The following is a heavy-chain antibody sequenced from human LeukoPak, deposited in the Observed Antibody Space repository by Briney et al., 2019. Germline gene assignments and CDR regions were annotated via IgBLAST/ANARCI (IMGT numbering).Heavy chain of an antibody. CDR3: AKDPKNYDSTMGYYFDY. V-gene: IGHV3-30*02. J-gene: IGHJ4*02. CDR1: GFSFSSYG. CDR2: IRYDGTNK. D-gene: IGHD3-22*01. Sequence: PGGSLRLSCEASGFSFSSYGLHWVRQAPGKGLEWVAFIRYDGTNKYYADSVKGRFTISRDKSKNTLSLQMNNLRVDDTAVYYCAKDPKNYDSTMGYYFDYWGQGTLVTVSS.